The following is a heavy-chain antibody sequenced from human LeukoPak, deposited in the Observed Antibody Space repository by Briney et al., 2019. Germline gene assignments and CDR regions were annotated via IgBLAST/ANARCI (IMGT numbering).Heavy chain of an antibody. CDR2: ISGTGYST. CDR3: AKAYSNYANYYYGMDV. V-gene: IGHV3-23*01. Sequence: GGPLRLSCAASGFTFGSYAMIWVRQAPGKGLEWVSSISGTGYSTYYADSVKGRFTMSRDNSKNTLYLQMNSLRAEDTAVYYCAKAYSNYANYYYGMDVWGQGTTVTVSS. CDR1: GFTFGSYA. D-gene: IGHD4-11*01. J-gene: IGHJ6*02.